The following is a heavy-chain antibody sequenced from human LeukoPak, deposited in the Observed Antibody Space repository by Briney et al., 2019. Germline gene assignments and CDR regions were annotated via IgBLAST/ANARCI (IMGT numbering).Heavy chain of an antibody. CDR1: GFTFSSYE. D-gene: IGHD1-7*01. Sequence: PGGSLRLSCAASGFTFSSYEMNWVRQAPGKGLEWVSYISSSGSTIYYADSVKGRFTISIDNAKNSLYLQMNSLRAEDTAVYYCAREGTSITGTRRGFDPWGQGTLVTVSS. J-gene: IGHJ5*02. CDR3: AREGTSITGTRRGFDP. CDR2: ISSSGSTI. V-gene: IGHV3-48*03.